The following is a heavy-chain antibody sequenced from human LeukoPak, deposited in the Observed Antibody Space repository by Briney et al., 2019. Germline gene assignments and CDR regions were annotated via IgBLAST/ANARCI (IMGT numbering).Heavy chain of an antibody. V-gene: IGHV3-30*04. D-gene: IGHD1-26*01. J-gene: IGHJ4*02. CDR1: AFTFSSYA. Sequence: GGSLRLSCAASAFTFSSYAMHWVRQAPGKGLEWVAVISYDGSNKHYADSVKGRFTISRDNSKNTLFLQMNSLRAEDTAVYYCAREAHTWDSEYYFDYWGQGTLVTVSS. CDR3: AREAHTWDSEYYFDY. CDR2: ISYDGSNK.